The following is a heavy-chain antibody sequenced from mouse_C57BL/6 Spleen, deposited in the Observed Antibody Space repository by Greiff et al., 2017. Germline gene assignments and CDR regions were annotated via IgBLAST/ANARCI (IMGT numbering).Heavy chain of an antibody. CDR3: ARLAYYSNPYAMDY. CDR1: GYTFTSYW. J-gene: IGHJ4*01. CDR2: IHPSDSDT. D-gene: IGHD2-5*01. V-gene: IGHV1-74*01. Sequence: QVQLQQPGAELVKPGASVKVSCKASGYTFTSYWMHWVKQRPGQGLEWIGRIHPSDSDTNYNQKFKDKATVTVDKSSSTAYMQLSSLTAEYSAVYYGARLAYYSNPYAMDYWGQGTSVTVSS.